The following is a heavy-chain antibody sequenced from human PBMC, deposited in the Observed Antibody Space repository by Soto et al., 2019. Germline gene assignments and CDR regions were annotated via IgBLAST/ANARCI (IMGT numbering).Heavy chain of an antibody. Sequence: ASVKVSCKASGYTFTSYGISWVRQAPGQGLEWMGWISAYNGNTNYAQKLQGRVTMTTDTSTSTAYMELRSLRSDDTAVYYCAGDPNYDNIWGSYRFISDYMDVWGKGTTVTVSS. CDR3: AGDPNYDNIWGSYRFISDYMDV. V-gene: IGHV1-18*01. D-gene: IGHD3-16*02. CDR1: GYTFTSYG. CDR2: ISAYNGNT. J-gene: IGHJ6*03.